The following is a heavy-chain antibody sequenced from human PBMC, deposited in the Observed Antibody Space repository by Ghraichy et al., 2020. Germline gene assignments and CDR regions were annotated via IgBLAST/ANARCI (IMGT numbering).Heavy chain of an antibody. CDR3: ARGVAAAGLPNYNWFDP. D-gene: IGHD6-13*01. J-gene: IGHJ5*02. CDR2: IYTSGST. CDR1: GGSISSGSYY. Sequence: SETLSLTCTVSGGSISSGSYYWSWIRQPAGKGLEWIGRIYTSGSTNYNPSLKSRVTISVDTSKNQFSLKLSSVTAADTAVYYCARGVAAAGLPNYNWFDPWGQGTLVTVSS. V-gene: IGHV4-61*02.